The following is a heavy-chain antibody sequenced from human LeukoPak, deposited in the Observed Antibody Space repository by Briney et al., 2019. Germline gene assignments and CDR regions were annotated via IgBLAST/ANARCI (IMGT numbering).Heavy chain of an antibody. CDR2: IFGSGAGT. CDR3: AKDLVSSRSVGSSEKVDY. Sequence: GGSLXLSCAASGFTFSSYAMNWIRXAPGKGLEGVSSIFGSGAGTHYADSVKGRFTISRDNSKNTLYLQMNSLRADDTAVYYCAKDLVSSRSVGSSEKVDYWGQGTLVTVSS. CDR1: GFTFSSYA. V-gene: IGHV3-23*01. J-gene: IGHJ4*02. D-gene: IGHD3-10*01.